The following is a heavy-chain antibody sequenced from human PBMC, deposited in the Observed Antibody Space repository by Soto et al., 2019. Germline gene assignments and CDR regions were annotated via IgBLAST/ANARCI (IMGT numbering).Heavy chain of an antibody. CDR1: GFTFSNAW. D-gene: IGHD3-9*01. Sequence: GGSLRLSCAASGFTFSNAWMSWVRQAPGKGLEWVGRIKSKTDGGTTDYAAPVKGRFTISRDDSKNTLYLQMNSLKTEDTAVYYCTTDTAYYDILTGYYYFDYWGQGTLVTVSS. CDR2: IKSKTDGGTT. J-gene: IGHJ4*02. V-gene: IGHV3-15*01. CDR3: TTDTAYYDILTGYYYFDY.